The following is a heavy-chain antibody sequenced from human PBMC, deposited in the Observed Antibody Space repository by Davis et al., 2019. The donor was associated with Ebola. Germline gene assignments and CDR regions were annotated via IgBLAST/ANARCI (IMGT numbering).Heavy chain of an antibody. CDR3: ARGPRKMATTNFDY. J-gene: IGHJ4*02. Sequence: GESLKISCAASGFSFSYYYMSWIRQAPGKGLEWVSYISISSGFTNYADSVKGRFTISRDNAKNSLYPQMNSLRAEDTAVYYCARGPRKMATTNFDYWGQGTLVTVSS. CDR1: GFSFSYYY. CDR2: ISISSGFT. V-gene: IGHV3-11*06. D-gene: IGHD5-24*01.